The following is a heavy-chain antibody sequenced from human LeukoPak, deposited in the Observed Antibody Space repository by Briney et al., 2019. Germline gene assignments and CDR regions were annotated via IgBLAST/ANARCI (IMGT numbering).Heavy chain of an antibody. CDR3: AELGITMIGGV. Sequence: GGSLRLSCTASGFTFGDYAISWVRQAPGKGLEWVSYISSSGSTIYYADSVKGRFTISRDNAKNSLYLQMNSLRAEDTAVYYCAELGITMIGGVWGKGTTVTISS. D-gene: IGHD3-10*02. V-gene: IGHV3-48*03. J-gene: IGHJ6*04. CDR2: ISSSGSTI. CDR1: GFTFGDYA.